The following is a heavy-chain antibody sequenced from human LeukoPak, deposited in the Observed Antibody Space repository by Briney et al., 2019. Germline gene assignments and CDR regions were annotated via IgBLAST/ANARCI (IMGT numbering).Heavy chain of an antibody. CDR3: ARVVGAFDI. Sequence: SVKVSCKASDYTFTNYGVSWVRQAPGQGLEWMGGIIPIFGTANYAQKFQGRVTITADESTSTAYMELSSLRSEDTAVYYCARVVGAFDIWGQGTMVTVSS. V-gene: IGHV1-69*13. CDR1: DYTFTNYG. D-gene: IGHD2-15*01. CDR2: IIPIFGTA. J-gene: IGHJ3*02.